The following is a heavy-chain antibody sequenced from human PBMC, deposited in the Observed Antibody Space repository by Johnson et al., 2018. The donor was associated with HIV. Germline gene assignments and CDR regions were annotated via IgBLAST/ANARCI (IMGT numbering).Heavy chain of an antibody. V-gene: IGHV3-23*04. CDR3: ARFLSWGDAFDI. D-gene: IGHD1-26*01. CDR1: RFIFDDYG. J-gene: IGHJ3*02. CDR2: ISGNGGDT. Sequence: QLVESGGGVLRPGGSLRLSCEGFRFIFDDYGLSWVRQAPGKGLEWVSAISGNGGDTYFADSVKGRFTISRDNFKNTLYLQMNSLRAEDKAVYYCARFLSWGDAFDIWGQGTMVTVSS.